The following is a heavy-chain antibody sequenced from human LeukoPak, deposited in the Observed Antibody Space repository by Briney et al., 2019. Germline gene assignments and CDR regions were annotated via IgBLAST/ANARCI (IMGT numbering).Heavy chain of an antibody. D-gene: IGHD3-3*01. CDR1: GFTFNSYA. J-gene: IGHJ3*02. V-gene: IGHV3-23*01. Sequence: GGSLRLSCAASGFTFNSYAMNWVRQAPGKGLEWVSAIGGSGTGTYYADSVKGRFTISRDYSKNKLYLQMNSLRAEDTAVYYWAKPPTWSGSPDVFNIWAKGQWSPSLQ. CDR2: IGGSGTGT. CDR3: AKPPTWSGSPDVFNI.